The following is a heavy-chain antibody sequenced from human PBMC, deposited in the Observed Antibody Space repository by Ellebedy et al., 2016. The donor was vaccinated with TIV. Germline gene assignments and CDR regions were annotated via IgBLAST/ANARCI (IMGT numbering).Heavy chain of an antibody. Sequence: SLKISCAASGFSFDGYAMHWLRHAPGKGLEWVSGISSKSDSIGYADSVKGRFTISRDNAKNTLYLQMNSLRAEDTAVYYCAAVQYWEAAFDIWGQGTMVTVSS. D-gene: IGHD2-8*02. J-gene: IGHJ3*02. CDR3: AAVQYWEAAFDI. V-gene: IGHV3-9*01. CDR1: GFSFDGYA. CDR2: ISSKSDSI.